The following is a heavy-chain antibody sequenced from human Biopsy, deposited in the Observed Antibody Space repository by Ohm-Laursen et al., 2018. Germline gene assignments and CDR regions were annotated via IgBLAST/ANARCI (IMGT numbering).Heavy chain of an antibody. CDR1: GDSISNDY. CDR2: IHTSGST. V-gene: IGHV4-4*07. Sequence: SDTLSLTCAVSGDSISNDYWSWIRQSAGQGLEWIGRIHTSGSTNHNLSLKSRVTMSVDTPKNQFSLKLRSVTAADTAVYYCARGTGKYYVYGAFDIWGQGTMVTVSS. J-gene: IGHJ3*02. CDR3: ARGTGKYYVYGAFDI. D-gene: IGHD3/OR15-3a*01.